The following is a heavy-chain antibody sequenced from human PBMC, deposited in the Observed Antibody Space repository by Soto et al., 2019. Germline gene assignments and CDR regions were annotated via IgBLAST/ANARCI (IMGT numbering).Heavy chain of an antibody. CDR1: GFTFSSYW. J-gene: IGHJ4*02. CDR2: IKQDGSEK. V-gene: IGHV3-7*01. CDR3: ARAEGFYDYVWGSYLPSYFDY. D-gene: IGHD3-16*02. Sequence: GGSLRLSCAASGFTFSSYWMSWVRQAPGKGLEGVANIKQDGSEKYYVDSVKGRFTISRDNAKNSLYLQMNRLRAEDTAVYYCARAEGFYDYVWGSYLPSYFDYWGQGTLVTVSS.